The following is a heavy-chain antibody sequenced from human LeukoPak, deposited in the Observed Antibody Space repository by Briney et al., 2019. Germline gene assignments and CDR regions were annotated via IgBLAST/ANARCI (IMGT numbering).Heavy chain of an antibody. CDR1: GFTVSSSY. CDR2: IYSGGYT. J-gene: IGHJ4*02. V-gene: IGHV3-53*01. CDR3: ARRFDH. Sequence: GGSLRLSCAASGFTVSSSYMIWVRQAPGKGLEWVSVIYSGGYTYYADSVKGRFTISRDNSKNTLYLQMNSLRAEDTAVYYCARRFDHWGQGTLVTVSS.